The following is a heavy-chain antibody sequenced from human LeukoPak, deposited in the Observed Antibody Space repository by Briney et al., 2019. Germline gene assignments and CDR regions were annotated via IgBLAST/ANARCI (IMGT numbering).Heavy chain of an antibody. Sequence: GGSLRLSCAASGFTFDDYAMHWVRQAPGKGLEWVSGISWNSGSIGYADSVKGRFTISRDNAKNSLYLQMNSLRAEDTALYYCAKGLGYCSGGSCQGDAFDIWGQGTMVTVSS. D-gene: IGHD2-15*01. CDR3: AKGLGYCSGGSCQGDAFDI. CDR1: GFTFDDYA. CDR2: ISWNSGSI. J-gene: IGHJ3*02. V-gene: IGHV3-9*01.